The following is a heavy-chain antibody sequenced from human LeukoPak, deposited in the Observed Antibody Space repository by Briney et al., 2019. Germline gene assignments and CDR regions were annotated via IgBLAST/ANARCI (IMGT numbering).Heavy chain of an antibody. D-gene: IGHD6-13*01. CDR2: ISGSGGST. J-gene: IGHJ4*02. V-gene: IGHV3-23*01. CDR3: ARDKRTSIAESGTFDC. Sequence: RPGGSLRLSCAASGFTFSSYAMSWVRQAPGKGLEWVSAISGSGGSTYYADSVKGRFTISRDKFKNTLYVQMNSLRAEDTAVYYCARDKRTSIAESGTFDCWGQGTLVTVSS. CDR1: GFTFSSYA.